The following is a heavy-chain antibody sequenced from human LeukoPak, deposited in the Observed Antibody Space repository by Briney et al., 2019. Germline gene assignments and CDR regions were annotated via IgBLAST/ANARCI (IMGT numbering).Heavy chain of an antibody. CDR1: GFTFSTSA. CDR3: ARARLASGGWYFAH. V-gene: IGHV3-33*01. J-gene: IGHJ4*02. D-gene: IGHD1-26*01. CDR2: IWADEKYK. Sequence: PGGSLRLSCVASGFTFSTSAMHWVRRTPGKGLEWVSVIWADEKYKDYVDSVKGRFTISRDNSGNTLYLQMSSLRAEDTAVYYCARARLASGGWYFAHWGQGTLVTVSS.